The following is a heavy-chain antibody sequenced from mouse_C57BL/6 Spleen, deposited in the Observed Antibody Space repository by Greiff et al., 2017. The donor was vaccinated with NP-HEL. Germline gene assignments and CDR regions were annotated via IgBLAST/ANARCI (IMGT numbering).Heavy chain of an antibody. CDR3: ARRGSSPYAMDY. J-gene: IGHJ4*01. D-gene: IGHD1-1*01. CDR2: IYPGDGDT. CDR1: GYAFSSSW. Sequence: VKLVESGPELVKPGASVKISCKASGYAFSSSWMNWVKQRPGKGLEWIGRIYPGDGDTNYNGKFQGKATLTADKSSSTAYMQLSSLTSEDSAVYFCARRGSSPYAMDYWGQGTSVTVSS. V-gene: IGHV1-82*01.